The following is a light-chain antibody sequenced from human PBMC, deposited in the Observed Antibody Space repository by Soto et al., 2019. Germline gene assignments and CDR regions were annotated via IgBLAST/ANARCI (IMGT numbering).Light chain of an antibody. CDR2: AAS. J-gene: IGKJ4*01. CDR3: RTYGSVLS. Sequence: DIQMTQSPSSLSASVGDRVTITCRASQGISNYLAWYQQIPGKVPKLLISAASTLQSGVPSRFSGIGSGKDFTLPISSLQPEDVANSYCRTYGSVLSYGGATKGDIK. V-gene: IGKV1-27*01. CDR1: QGISNY.